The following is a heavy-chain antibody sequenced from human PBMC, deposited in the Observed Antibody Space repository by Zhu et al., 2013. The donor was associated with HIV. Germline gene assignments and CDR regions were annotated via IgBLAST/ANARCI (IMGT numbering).Heavy chain of an antibody. Sequence: QVQLVQSGAEVKKPGASVKVSCKASGYTFTGYYMHWVRQAPGQGLEWMGWINPNSGGTNYAQKFQGWVTMTRDTSISTAYMELSRLRSDDTAVYYCARGYCSGGSCFPPLPFDYWGQGTLVTVSS. J-gene: IGHJ4*02. CDR3: ARGYCSGGSCFPPLPFDY. CDR2: INPNSGGT. CDR1: GYTFTGYY. D-gene: IGHD2-15*01. V-gene: IGHV1-2*04.